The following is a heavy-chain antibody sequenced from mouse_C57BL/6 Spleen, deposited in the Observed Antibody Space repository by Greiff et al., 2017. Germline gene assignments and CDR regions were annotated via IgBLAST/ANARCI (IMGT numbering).Heavy chain of an antibody. CDR2: IYPGSGST. V-gene: IGHV1-55*01. Sequence: QVQLKQPGAELVKPGASVKMSCKASGYTFTSYWITWVKQRPGQGLEWIGDIYPGSGSTNYNEKFKSKATLTVETTSSTAYMQLSSLTSEGSAVYYCATLYLDYWGQGTTLTVSS. CDR1: GYTFTSYW. J-gene: IGHJ2*01. CDR3: ATLYLDY.